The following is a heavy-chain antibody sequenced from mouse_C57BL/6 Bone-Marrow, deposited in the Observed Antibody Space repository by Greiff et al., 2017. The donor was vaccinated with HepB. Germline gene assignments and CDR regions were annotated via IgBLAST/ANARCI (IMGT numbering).Heavy chain of an antibody. D-gene: IGHD2-1*01. Sequence: QVQLQQSGAELVMPGASVKLSCKASGYTFTSYWMHWVKQRPGQGLEWIGEIDPSDSYTNYNQKFKGKSTLTVDKSSSTAYMQLSSLTSEDSAVYYCARKIYYGNLFYAMDYWGQGTSVTVSS. CDR3: ARKIYYGNLFYAMDY. J-gene: IGHJ4*01. CDR2: IDPSDSYT. CDR1: GYTFTSYW. V-gene: IGHV1-69*01.